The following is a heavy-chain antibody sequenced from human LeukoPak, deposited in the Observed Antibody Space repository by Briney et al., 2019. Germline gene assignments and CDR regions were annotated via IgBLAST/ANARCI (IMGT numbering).Heavy chain of an antibody. V-gene: IGHV3-21*01. CDR1: GFTFSSYS. D-gene: IGHD4-11*01. Sequence: AGGSLRLSCAASGFTFSSYSMNWARQAPGKGLEWVSSISYSSSYIYYADSVKGRFTTSRDNAKNSLYLQMNSLRAEDTAVYYCARDMAPAVKALDYWGQGTLVIVSS. CDR3: ARDMAPAVKALDY. CDR2: ISYSSSYI. J-gene: IGHJ4*02.